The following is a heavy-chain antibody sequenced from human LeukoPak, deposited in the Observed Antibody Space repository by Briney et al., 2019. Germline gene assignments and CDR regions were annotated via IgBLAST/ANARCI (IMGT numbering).Heavy chain of an antibody. D-gene: IGHD3-22*01. CDR3: AREGNYYDSSGYYDY. CDR1: GYTFTGYY. V-gene: IGHV1-2*04. Sequence: GASVKVSCKASGYTFTGYYMHWVRQAPGQGLEWMGWINPNSGGTNYAQKFQGWVTMTRDTSISTAYMELSRLRSDDTAVYYCAREGNYYDSSGYYDYWGQGTLVTVSS. CDR2: INPNSGGT. J-gene: IGHJ4*02.